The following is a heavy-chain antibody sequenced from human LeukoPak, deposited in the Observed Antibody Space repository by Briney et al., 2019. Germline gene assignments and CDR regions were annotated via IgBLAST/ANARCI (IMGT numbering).Heavy chain of an antibody. CDR3: ARVIYRAFDP. Sequence: SETLSLTCTVSGGSISSGYYWGWIRQPPGKGLEWIGSIYHSGSTYYNPSLKSRVTISVDTSKNQFSLKLSSVTAADTAVYYCARVIYRAFDPWGQGTLVTVSS. CDR2: IYHSGST. D-gene: IGHD3-16*02. CDR1: GGSISSGYY. J-gene: IGHJ5*02. V-gene: IGHV4-38-2*02.